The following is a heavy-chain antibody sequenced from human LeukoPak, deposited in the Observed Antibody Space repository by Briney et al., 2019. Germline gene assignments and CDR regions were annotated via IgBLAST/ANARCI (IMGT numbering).Heavy chain of an antibody. V-gene: IGHV3-30-3*01. Sequence: GGSLRLSCAASGFTFSSYAMHWVRQAPGKGLEWVTVISYDGSNKYFADSVKGRFTISRDNSKNTLYLQMNRLRAEDTAVYYCARETGGAVGSTDFDYWGQGNLVTISS. CDR3: ARETGGAVGSTDFDY. J-gene: IGHJ4*02. CDR2: ISYDGSNK. D-gene: IGHD4-17*01. CDR1: GFTFSSYA.